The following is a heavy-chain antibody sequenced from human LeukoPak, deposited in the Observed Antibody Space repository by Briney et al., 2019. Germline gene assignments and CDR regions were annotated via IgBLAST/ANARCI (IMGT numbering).Heavy chain of an antibody. CDR2: ISYDGRNQ. D-gene: IGHD1-26*01. Sequence: GGSLRLSCAASGFNFNTYGMHWVRQAPGKGLEWVAAISYDGRNQYYAESVQGRFTISRDNSKNTVHLQMNSQRPEDTAVYYCAKDYTVGATWPDGMDVWGQGTTATVSS. CDR1: GFNFNTYG. J-gene: IGHJ6*02. V-gene: IGHV3-30*18. CDR3: AKDYTVGATWPDGMDV.